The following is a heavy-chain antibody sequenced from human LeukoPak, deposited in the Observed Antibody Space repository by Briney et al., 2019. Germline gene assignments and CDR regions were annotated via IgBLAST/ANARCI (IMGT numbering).Heavy chain of an antibody. V-gene: IGHV3-23*01. CDR3: GASGWFLDAFDI. CDR2: ISGSGCST. D-gene: IGHD6-19*01. J-gene: IGHJ3*02. CDR1: GFTFSSYA. Sequence: GGSLRLSCAASGFTFSSYAMIWVRQAPGKGLEWVSAISGSGCSTYYADSVKGRFTISRDNSKNTLYLQMNSLRAEDTDVYYCGASGWFLDAFDIWGQGTMVTVSS.